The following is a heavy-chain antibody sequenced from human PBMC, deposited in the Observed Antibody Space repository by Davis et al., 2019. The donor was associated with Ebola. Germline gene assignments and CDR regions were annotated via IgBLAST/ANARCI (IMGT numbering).Heavy chain of an antibody. CDR3: TRDDYYDSSGYHPGGGY. CDR2: IRSKAYGGTT. D-gene: IGHD3-22*01. V-gene: IGHV3-49*03. J-gene: IGHJ4*02. Sequence: GGSLRLSCTASGFTFGDYAMSWFRQAPGKGLEWVGFIRSKAYGGTTEYAASVKGRFTISRDDSKSIAYLQMNSLKTEDTAVYYCTRDDYYDSSGYHPGGGYWGQGTLVTVSS. CDR1: GFTFGDYA.